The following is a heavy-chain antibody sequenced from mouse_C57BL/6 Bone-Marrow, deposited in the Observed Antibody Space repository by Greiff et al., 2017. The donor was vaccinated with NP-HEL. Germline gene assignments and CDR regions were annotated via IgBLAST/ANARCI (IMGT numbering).Heavy chain of an antibody. J-gene: IGHJ2*01. CDR3: ARLRVYYDYDVNFDY. CDR2: ITPNNGGT. Sequence: EVQLQQSGPELVKPGASVKIPCKASGYTFPDYNMDWVQQSHGKSLEWIGDITPNNGGTIYNQKFTGKATLTVDKSSSTAYMELRSLTSEDTAVYYCARLRVYYDYDVNFDYWGQGTTLTVSS. CDR1: GYTFPDYN. V-gene: IGHV1-18*01. D-gene: IGHD2-4*01.